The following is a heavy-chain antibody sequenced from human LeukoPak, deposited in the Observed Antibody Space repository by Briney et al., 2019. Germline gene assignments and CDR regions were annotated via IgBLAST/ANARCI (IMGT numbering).Heavy chain of an antibody. D-gene: IGHD3-22*01. J-gene: IGHJ3*02. CDR3: ARVLGPDYYDSSGYHPHAFDI. Sequence: PSETLSLTCTVSGGSISSYYWSWIRPPPRKGLEWIGYIYYSGSTNYNPSLKSRVTISVDTSKNQFSLKLSSVTAADTAVYYCARVLGPDYYDSSGYHPHAFDIWGQGTMVTVSS. CDR1: GGSISSYY. CDR2: IYYSGST. V-gene: IGHV4-59*01.